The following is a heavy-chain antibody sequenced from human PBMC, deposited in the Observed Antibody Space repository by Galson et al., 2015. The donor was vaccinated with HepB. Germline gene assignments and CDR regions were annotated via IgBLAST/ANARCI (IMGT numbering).Heavy chain of an antibody. J-gene: IGHJ5*02. V-gene: IGHV3-30*18. CDR3: AKGRYSDYDLKVSWFDP. Sequence: SLRLSCAASGFTFSNYGMHWVRQAPGKGLEWVAVISFDGSKKYYADSVKGRFTISRDKSKNTLYLQMNSLRAEDTAVYYCAKGRYSDYDLKVSWFDPWGRGTLVTVSS. CDR1: GFTFSNYG. CDR2: ISFDGSKK. D-gene: IGHD5-12*01.